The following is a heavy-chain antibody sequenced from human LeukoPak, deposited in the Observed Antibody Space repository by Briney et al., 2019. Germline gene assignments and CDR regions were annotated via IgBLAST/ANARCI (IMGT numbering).Heavy chain of an antibody. V-gene: IGHV4-59*01. J-gene: IGHJ4*02. CDR2: VYYRGST. CDR3: ARVAYYYDTATYYNPAHLDF. Sequence: SETLSLTCTVSGGSMSNYFWTWIRQPPGKGLEWLGYVYYRGSTNYNPSLKSRVTISVDTSENQFSLKLSSVTAADTAVYYCARVAYYYDTATYYNPAHLDFWGQGALVTVSS. CDR1: GGSMSNYF. D-gene: IGHD3-10*01.